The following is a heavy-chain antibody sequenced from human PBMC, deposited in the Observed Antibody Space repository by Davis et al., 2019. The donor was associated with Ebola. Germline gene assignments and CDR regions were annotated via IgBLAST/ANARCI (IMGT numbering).Heavy chain of an antibody. CDR3: ARGGGYGGYGMDV. CDR1: GGSFSGYY. J-gene: IGHJ6*02. D-gene: IGHD5-12*01. V-gene: IGHV4-34*01. Sequence: SETLSPTCAVYGGSFSGYYWSWIRQPPGKGLEWIGEINHSGSTNYNPSLKSRVTISVDTSKNQFSLKLSSVTAADTAVYYCARGGGYGGYGMDVWGQGTTVTVSS. CDR2: INHSGST.